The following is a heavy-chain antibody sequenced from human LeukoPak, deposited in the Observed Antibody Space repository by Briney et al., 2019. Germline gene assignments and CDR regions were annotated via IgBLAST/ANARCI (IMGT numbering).Heavy chain of an antibody. CDR1: GYTFTSYY. V-gene: IGHV1-46*01. J-gene: IGHJ4*02. Sequence: ASVKVSCKASGYTFTSYYMDWVRQAPGQGLEWMGIINPSGGSTSYAQKFQGRVTMTEDTSTDTAYMELSSLRSEDTAVYYCATALAASSDYWGQGTLVTVSS. CDR3: ATALAASSDY. CDR2: INPSGGST. D-gene: IGHD6-13*01.